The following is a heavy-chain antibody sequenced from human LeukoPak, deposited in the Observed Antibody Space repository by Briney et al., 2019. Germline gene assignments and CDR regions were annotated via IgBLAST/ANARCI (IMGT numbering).Heavy chain of an antibody. CDR2: FDPEDGET. D-gene: IGHD3-10*01. V-gene: IGHV1-24*01. Sequence: ASVKVSCKVSGHTLTELSMHWVRQAPGKGLEWMGGFDPEDGETIYAQKSQGRVTMTEDTSTDTAYMELSSLRSEDTAVYYCATRGGSGRFSENWFDPWGQGTLVTVSS. CDR1: GHTLTELS. J-gene: IGHJ5*02. CDR3: ATRGGSGRFSENWFDP.